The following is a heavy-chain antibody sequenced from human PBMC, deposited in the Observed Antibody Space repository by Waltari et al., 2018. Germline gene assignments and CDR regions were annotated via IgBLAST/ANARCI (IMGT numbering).Heavy chain of an antibody. CDR2: INGDGRST. CDR1: GLTFSSHW. Sequence: EVQVVESGGGLVQPGGSLRLSCAASGLTFSSHWMHWVRQAPGQGLVWVSRINGDGRSTSYADSGKGRFTISRDNAKNTVYLQMDSLRAEDTAVYYCVSGESGFAIRGQGSLVTVSS. V-gene: IGHV3-74*01. J-gene: IGHJ4*02. D-gene: IGHD3-3*01. CDR3: VSGESGFAI.